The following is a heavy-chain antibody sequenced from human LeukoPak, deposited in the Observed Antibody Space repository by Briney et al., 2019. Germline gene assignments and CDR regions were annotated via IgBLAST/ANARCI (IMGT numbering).Heavy chain of an antibody. J-gene: IGHJ6*02. V-gene: IGHV3-48*04. CDR2: ISSSGSTI. CDR3: ARVSNYYYYYGMDV. Sequence: GGSLRLSCAASGFTFSSYGMHWVRQAPGKGQEWVSYISSSGSTIYYADSVKGRFTISRDNAKNSLYLQMNSLRAEDTAVYYCARVSNYYYYYGMDVWGQGTTVTVSS. CDR1: GFTFSSYG.